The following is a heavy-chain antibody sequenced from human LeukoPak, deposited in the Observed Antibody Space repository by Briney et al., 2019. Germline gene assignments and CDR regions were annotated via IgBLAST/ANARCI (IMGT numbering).Heavy chain of an antibody. CDR2: MNPNSGNT. V-gene: IGHV1-8*01. CDR1: GYTFTSYD. Sequence: GXSVKVSCKASGYTFTSYDINWVRQATGQGPEWMGWMNPNSGNTGYAQKFQGRVTMTRNTAINTAYMELSSLRSDDTAVYYCARGRWTGYCSITNCYSGLDPWGQGTLVTVSS. J-gene: IGHJ5*02. D-gene: IGHD2-2*02. CDR3: ARGRWTGYCSITNCYSGLDP.